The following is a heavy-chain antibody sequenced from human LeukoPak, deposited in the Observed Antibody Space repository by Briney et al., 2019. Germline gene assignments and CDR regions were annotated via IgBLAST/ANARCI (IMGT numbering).Heavy chain of an antibody. D-gene: IGHD3-3*01. J-gene: IGHJ4*02. CDR2: INHSGST. CDR1: GGSFSGYY. CDR3: ARARAFGVVIIRYDY. Sequence: SETLSLTRAVYGGSFSGYYWSWIRQPPGKGLEWIGEINHSGSTNYNPSLKSRVTISVDTSQNQFSLKQISVTAADTAVYYCARARAFGVVIIRYDYWGQGTLVTVSS. V-gene: IGHV4-34*01.